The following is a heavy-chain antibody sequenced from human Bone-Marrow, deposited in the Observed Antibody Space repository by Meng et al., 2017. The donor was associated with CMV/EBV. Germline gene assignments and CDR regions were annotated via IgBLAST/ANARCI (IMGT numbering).Heavy chain of an antibody. V-gene: IGHV4-34*01. D-gene: IGHD3-22*01. CDR3: ARGSTSVTMIVVVFTAASLAYDS. CDR1: GGSFSGYD. CDR2: INHRGST. Sequence: SETLSLTCAVYGGSFSGYDWTWIRQSPGKGLEWIGEINHRGSTNYNPSLKSRLTISLDTSKNQFSLKLKSVTAADTAVYYCARGSTSVTMIVVVFTAASLAYDSWGQGTLFTVSS. J-gene: IGHJ4*02.